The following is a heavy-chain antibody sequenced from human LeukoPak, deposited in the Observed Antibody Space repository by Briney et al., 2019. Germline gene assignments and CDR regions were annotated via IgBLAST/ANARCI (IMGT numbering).Heavy chain of an antibody. CDR1: GFTFSSYG. Sequence: GGPLRLSCAASGFTFSSYGMHWVRQAPGKGLEWVAVISYDGSNKYYADSVKRRFTISRDNSKNTLYLQMNSLRAEDTAVYYCARDPDDYGEAWGQGTLVTVSS. D-gene: IGHD4-17*01. V-gene: IGHV3-30*19. J-gene: IGHJ5*02. CDR2: ISYDGSNK. CDR3: ARDPDDYGEA.